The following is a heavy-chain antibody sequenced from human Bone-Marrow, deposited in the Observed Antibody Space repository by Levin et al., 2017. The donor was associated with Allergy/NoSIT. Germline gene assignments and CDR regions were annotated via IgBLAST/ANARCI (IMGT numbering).Heavy chain of an antibody. D-gene: IGHD3-10*01. Sequence: EASVKVSCKASEATFNNYVISWVRQAPGKGLEWMGGLIPASGAPKYAQKFQDRVTISADTSTTMAYMKLSSLRSEDSALYYCVKAKQEFIWGGPFDVWGQGTLVTVSS. J-gene: IGHJ3*01. V-gene: IGHV1-69*06. CDR3: VKAKQEFIWGGPFDV. CDR1: EATFNNYV. CDR2: LIPASGAP.